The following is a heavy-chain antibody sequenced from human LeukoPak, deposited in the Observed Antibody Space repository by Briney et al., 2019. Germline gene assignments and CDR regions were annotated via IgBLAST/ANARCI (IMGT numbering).Heavy chain of an antibody. CDR2: ISHTGST. CDR3: ARVADYTVVQLNDAFDI. D-gene: IGHD4-23*01. Sequence: PSETLSLTCTVSGGYIISYYWSWIRQPPGKGLDYIGYISHTGSTDYNPSLKSRVTISVDTSKNQFSLKLNSVTAADTAVYYCARVADYTVVQLNDAFDIWGQGTMVTVSS. CDR1: GGYIISYY. J-gene: IGHJ3*02. V-gene: IGHV4-59*01.